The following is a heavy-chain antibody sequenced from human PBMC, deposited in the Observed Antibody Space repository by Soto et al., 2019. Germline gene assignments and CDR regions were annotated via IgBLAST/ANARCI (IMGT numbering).Heavy chain of an antibody. CDR2: ISAYNGKT. CDR3: ARGSWLAVDANDY. CDR1: GYVNSVYG. J-gene: IGHJ4*02. Sequence: GASVNVSWKAFGYVNSVYGVGRVRLAPGQGLEWVGWISAYNGKTDYTQKVQGRVTMTRNTSISTAYMELSSLRSEDTALYYCARGSWLAVDANDYWGQGTLVTVSS. V-gene: IGHV1-18*01. D-gene: IGHD6-19*01.